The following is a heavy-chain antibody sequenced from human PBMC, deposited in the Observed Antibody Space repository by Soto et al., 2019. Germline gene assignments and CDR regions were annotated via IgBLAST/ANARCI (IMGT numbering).Heavy chain of an antibody. V-gene: IGHV1-18*01. CDR3: AREPNYFDY. CDR1: GYTFTSYG. CDR2: ISAYNGNT. J-gene: IGHJ4*02. Sequence: QVQLVQSGAEVKKPGASVKVSCKASGYTFTSYGISWVRQAPGQGLEWMGWISAYNGNTKYAQKPQRSFTMXTDTSTSTADMELRSLRSDDTAVYYCAREPNYFDYWGQGTLVTVSS.